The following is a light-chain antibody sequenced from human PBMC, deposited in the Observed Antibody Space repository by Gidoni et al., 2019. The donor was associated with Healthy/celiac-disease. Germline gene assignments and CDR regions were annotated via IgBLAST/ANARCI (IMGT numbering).Light chain of an antibody. J-gene: IGKJ4*01. CDR2: AAS. CDR1: QGISSY. V-gene: IGKV1-9*01. Sequence: DTQLTQSPSFLSASVGDRVTITCRASQGISSYLAWYQKKPGKAPKLRIYAASTLQSGVPSRFSGSGSGKELTPTISSLKLEDFATYYCQQINSYPLTFGGGTKVE. CDR3: QQINSYPLT.